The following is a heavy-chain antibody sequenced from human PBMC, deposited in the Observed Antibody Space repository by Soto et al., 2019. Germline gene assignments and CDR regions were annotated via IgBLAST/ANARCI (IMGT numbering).Heavy chain of an antibody. CDR1: GFPFTTSW. CDR3: TRSGGYGY. CDR2: IKSKTDGGTT. J-gene: IGHJ4*02. Sequence: GRSLIFACAASGFPFTTSWMRLIRHPPGKGLGWVGRIKSKTDGGTTDYAASVKGRFTISRDDSKNTLYLQMNSLKTEDTAVYYCTRSGGYGYWGQGTLVTGSS. V-gene: IGHV3-15*01. D-gene: IGHD1-26*01.